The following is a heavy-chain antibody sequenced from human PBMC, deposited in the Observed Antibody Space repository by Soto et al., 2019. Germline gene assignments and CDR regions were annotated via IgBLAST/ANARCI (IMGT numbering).Heavy chain of an antibody. J-gene: IGHJ6*02. D-gene: IGHD2-15*01. V-gene: IGHV1-69*01. Sequence: QVQLVQSGAEVKKPGSSVKVSCKASGGTFSSYAISWVRQAPGQGLEWMGGIIPIFGTANYAQKFQGRVTITADESTSTAYMELSSLRSEDTAVYYCARDRPALLLTYYGMDVWGQGITVTVSS. CDR2: IIPIFGTA. CDR3: ARDRPALLLTYYGMDV. CDR1: GGTFSSYA.